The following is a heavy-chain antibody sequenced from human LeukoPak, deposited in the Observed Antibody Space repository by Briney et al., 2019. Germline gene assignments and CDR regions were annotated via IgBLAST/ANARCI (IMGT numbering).Heavy chain of an antibody. CDR3: ARWGYCFDY. CDR1: GFTFSTYA. Sequence: HSGGSLRLSCAASGFTFSTYAMTRVRQAPGKGLEWVSGISGSGGSTYYADSVKGRFTISRDNAKNSLYLQMNSLRAEDTAVYYCARWGYCFDYWGQGTLVTVSS. J-gene: IGHJ4*02. V-gene: IGHV3-23*01. CDR2: ISGSGGST. D-gene: IGHD2-15*01.